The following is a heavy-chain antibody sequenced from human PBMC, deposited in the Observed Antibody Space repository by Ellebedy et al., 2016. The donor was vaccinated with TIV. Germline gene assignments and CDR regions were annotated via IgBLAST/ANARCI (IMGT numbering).Heavy chain of an antibody. CDR2: IDPSDSYT. J-gene: IGHJ4*02. D-gene: IGHD3-22*01. CDR3: ASLHSSGYYYVGY. V-gene: IGHV5-10-1*01. Sequence: GESLKISXKGSGYSFTSYWIGWVRQMPGKGLEWMGRIDPSDSYTNYSPSFQGHVTISADKSISTAYLQWSSLKASDTAMYYCASLHSSGYYYVGYWGQGTLVTVSS. CDR1: GYSFTSYW.